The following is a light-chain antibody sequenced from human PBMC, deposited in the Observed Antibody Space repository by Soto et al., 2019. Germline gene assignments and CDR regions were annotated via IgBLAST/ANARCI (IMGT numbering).Light chain of an antibody. J-gene: IGLJ3*02. CDR3: CSYTSSETAV. Sequence: QSVLTQPASVSGTPGQSITISCTGTNSDVGKYDFVSWYQHYPDKAPKFIIYEVNKRPSGVSHRFSGSKSGSTASLTISGLQAEDEAHYYCCSYTSSETAVFGGGTKLTVL. CDR1: NSDVGKYDF. V-gene: IGLV2-23*02. CDR2: EVN.